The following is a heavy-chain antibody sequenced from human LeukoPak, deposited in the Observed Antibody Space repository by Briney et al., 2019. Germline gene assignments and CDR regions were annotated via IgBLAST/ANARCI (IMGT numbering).Heavy chain of an antibody. CDR3: AREAMVNGQWLAYFDY. D-gene: IGHD6-19*01. CDR1: GYSFTSYW. V-gene: IGHV5-10-1*01. Sequence: GESLKISCKGSGYSFTSYWISWVRQMPGKGLEWMGRIDPSDSYINYSPSFQGHVTISADKSISTAYLQRSSLKASDTAMYYCAREAMVNGQWLAYFDYWGQGTLVTVSS. CDR2: IDPSDSYI. J-gene: IGHJ4*02.